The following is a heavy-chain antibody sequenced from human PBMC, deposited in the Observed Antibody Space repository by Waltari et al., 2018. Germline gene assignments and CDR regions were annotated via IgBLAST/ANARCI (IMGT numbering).Heavy chain of an antibody. CDR1: GYTFPGYG. Sequence: QVQLVQSGAEVKKPGASVKVSCQASGYTFPGYGYSWVRQDPGQGLEWMGWISDYNSDTNLEQNPQGRVTMTTDTSTRTAYMELKSLRSDDTAVYDCARGDDILTGDYKGFDYWGQGTLVTVSS. V-gene: IGHV1-18*01. J-gene: IGHJ4*02. CDR3: ARGDDILTGDYKGFDY. D-gene: IGHD3-9*01. CDR2: ISDYNSDT.